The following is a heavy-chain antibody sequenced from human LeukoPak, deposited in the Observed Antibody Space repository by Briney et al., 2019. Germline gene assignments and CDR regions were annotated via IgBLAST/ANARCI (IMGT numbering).Heavy chain of an antibody. V-gene: IGHV3-30*02. CDR2: IRYDGSNK. J-gene: IGHJ4*02. D-gene: IGHD3-10*01. CDR1: GFTFSSYG. CDR3: ARSRLPWVLVRGVIIAY. Sequence: GGSLRLSCAASGFTFSSYGMHWVRQAPGKGLEWVAFIRYDGSNKYYADSVKGRFTIPRDNSKDTLYLQMNSLRAEDTAVYYCARSRLPWVLVRGVIIAYWGQGTLVTVSS.